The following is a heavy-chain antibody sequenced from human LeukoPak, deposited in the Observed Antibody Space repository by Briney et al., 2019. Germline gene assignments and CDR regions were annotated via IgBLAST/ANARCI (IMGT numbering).Heavy chain of an antibody. J-gene: IGHJ4*02. CDR1: GFTFSSYA. Sequence: GGSLRLSCAASGFTFSSYAMHWVRQAPGKGLEGVAVISYDGSNKYYADSVKGRFTISRDNSKNTLYLQMNSLRAEDTAVYYCARDWAATRTEGILDYWGQGTLVTVSS. V-gene: IGHV3-30-3*01. CDR2: ISYDGSNK. D-gene: IGHD1-14*01. CDR3: ARDWAATRTEGILDY.